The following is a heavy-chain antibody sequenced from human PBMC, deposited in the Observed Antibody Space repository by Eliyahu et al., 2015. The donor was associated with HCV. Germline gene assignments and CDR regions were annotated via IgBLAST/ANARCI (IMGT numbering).Heavy chain of an antibody. CDR3: ARAGIVGAYSSYYFDY. Sequence: EVQLLESGGGLVQPGGSLRLSCAASGFPFSSYAMSWVRQAPGKGLEWXSTISGSGGSTYYADSVKGRFTISRDNSKNTLYLQVNSLRAEDTAVYYCARAGIVGAYSSYYFDYWGQGTLVTVSS. CDR2: ISGSGGST. V-gene: IGHV3-23*01. J-gene: IGHJ4*02. D-gene: IGHD1-26*01. CDR1: GFPFSSYA.